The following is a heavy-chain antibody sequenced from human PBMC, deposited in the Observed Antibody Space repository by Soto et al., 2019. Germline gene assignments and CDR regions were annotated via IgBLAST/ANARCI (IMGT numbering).Heavy chain of an antibody. Sequence: PGESLKISCQGSGYRFTSSWIGWVRQMPGKGLEWLGNVYPSDSDVRYSPSFEGRVTISADNSINTAYLHLLNLKASDTAIYYCTKGAPSHFDSWGKGTRVSVSS. V-gene: IGHV5-51*01. D-gene: IGHD3-16*01. CDR1: GYRFTSSW. CDR3: TKGAPSHFDS. J-gene: IGHJ4*02. CDR2: VYPSDSDV.